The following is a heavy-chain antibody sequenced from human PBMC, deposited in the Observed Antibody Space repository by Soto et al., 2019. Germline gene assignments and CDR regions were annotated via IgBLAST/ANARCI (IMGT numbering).Heavy chain of an antibody. CDR2: IWYDGSKK. CDR1: GFTFRGYG. Sequence: QVQVVEAGGGVVQPGRSLRLSCVASGFTFRGYGMQWVRQAPGKGLEWVAVIWYDGSKKYYADSVKGRFTISRDNSKSTLYLHMNSLRAEDTAVYYCARGVPPDYWGQGTLVTVSS. J-gene: IGHJ4*02. CDR3: ARGVPPDY. V-gene: IGHV3-33*01.